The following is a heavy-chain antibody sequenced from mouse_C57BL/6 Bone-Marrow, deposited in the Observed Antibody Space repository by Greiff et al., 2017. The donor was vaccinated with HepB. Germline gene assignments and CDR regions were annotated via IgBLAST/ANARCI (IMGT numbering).Heavy chain of an antibody. D-gene: IGHD1-1*01. CDR2: IHPNSGST. CDR3: ARGVGYGSSYYFDY. J-gene: IGHJ2*01. Sequence: QVQLQQPGAELVKPGASVKLSCKASGYTFTSYWMHWVKQRPGQGLEWIGMIHPNSGSTNYNEKFKSKATLTVDKSSSTAYMQLSSLTSEDSAVYYCARGVGYGSSYYFDYWGQGTTLTVSS. V-gene: IGHV1-64*01. CDR1: GYTFTSYW.